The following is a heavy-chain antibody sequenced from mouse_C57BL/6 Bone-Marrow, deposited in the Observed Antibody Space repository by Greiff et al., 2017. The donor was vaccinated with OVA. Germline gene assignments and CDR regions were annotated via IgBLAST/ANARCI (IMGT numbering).Heavy chain of an antibody. D-gene: IGHD1-1*01. Sequence: EVQLVESGGGLVQPGGSLKLSCAASGFTFSDYYMYWVRQTPEKRLEWVAYLSNGGGSTYYPDTVKGRFTISRDNAKNTLYLKMSRLKSEDTAMYYCARHGYYGSSPFDYWGQGTTLTVSS. V-gene: IGHV5-12*01. J-gene: IGHJ2*01. CDR1: GFTFSDYY. CDR3: ARHGYYGSSPFDY. CDR2: LSNGGGST.